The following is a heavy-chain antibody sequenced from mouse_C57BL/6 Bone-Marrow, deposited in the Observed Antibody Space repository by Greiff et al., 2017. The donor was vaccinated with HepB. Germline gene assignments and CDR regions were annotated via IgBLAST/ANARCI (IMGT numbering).Heavy chain of an antibody. V-gene: IGHV1-50*01. D-gene: IGHD1-1*01. CDR2: IDPSDSYT. CDR1: GYTFTSYW. CDR3: AALLRYQYYYAMDY. J-gene: IGHJ4*01. Sequence: QVQLQQPGAELVKPGASVKLSCKASGYTFTSYWMQWVKQRPGQGLEWIGEIDPSDSYTNYNQKFKGKATLTVDTSSSTAYMQLSSLTSEDSAVYYCAALLRYQYYYAMDYWGQGTSVTVSS.